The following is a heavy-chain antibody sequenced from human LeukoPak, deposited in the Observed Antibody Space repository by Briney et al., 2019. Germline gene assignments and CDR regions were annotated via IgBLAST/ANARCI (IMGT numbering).Heavy chain of an antibody. CDR3: ARHSGWLPDY. J-gene: IGHJ4*02. Sequence: GGSLRLSCAASGFTFSDYYMSWIRQAPGKGLERISDISTSGTTIDYADSVKGRFTLSRDNAKNSLYLQMNSLRADDTAVYYCARHSGWLPDYWGQGTLVTVSS. D-gene: IGHD3-9*01. V-gene: IGHV3-11*01. CDR1: GFTFSDYY. CDR2: ISTSGTTI.